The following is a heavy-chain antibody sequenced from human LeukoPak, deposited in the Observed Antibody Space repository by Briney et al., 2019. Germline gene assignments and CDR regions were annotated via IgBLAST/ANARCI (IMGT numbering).Heavy chain of an antibody. Sequence: SETLSLTCTVSGGSISSYYWSWIRQPPGKGLEWIGYIYYSGSTNYNPSLKSRVTISVDTSKNQFSLKLSSVTAADTAVYYCAREYSTLGAFDIWGQGTTVTVSS. J-gene: IGHJ3*02. D-gene: IGHD2-2*01. CDR2: IYYSGST. V-gene: IGHV4-59*01. CDR1: GGSISSYY. CDR3: AREYSTLGAFDI.